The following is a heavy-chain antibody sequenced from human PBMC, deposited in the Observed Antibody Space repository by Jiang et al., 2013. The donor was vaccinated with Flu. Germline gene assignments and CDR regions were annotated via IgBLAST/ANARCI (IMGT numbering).Heavy chain of an antibody. CDR2: IGYNGATM. V-gene: IGHV3-48*02. J-gene: IGHJ4*02. Sequence: VQLLESGGGLVQPGGSLRPSCAASGFTFNTHGMDWVRQAPGKGLEWISYIGYNGATMYYADSVKGRFTISRDNAENSLYLQMNILRDEDTAVYYCARGSGSYSRHGFDYWGQGTLVTVSS. CDR1: GFTFNTHG. D-gene: IGHD1-26*01. CDR3: ARGSGSYSRHGFDY.